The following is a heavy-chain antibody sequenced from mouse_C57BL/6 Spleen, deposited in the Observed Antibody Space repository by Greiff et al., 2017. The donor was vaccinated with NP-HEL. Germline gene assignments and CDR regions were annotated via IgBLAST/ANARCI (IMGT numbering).Heavy chain of an antibody. Sequence: EVNVVESGGGLVKPGGSLKLSCAASGFTFSDYGMHWVRQAPEKGLEWVAYISSGSSTIYYADTVKGRFTISRDNAKNTLFLQMTSLRSEDTAMYYCARKATVVQAMDYWGQGTSVTVSS. CDR2: ISSGSSTI. CDR1: GFTFSDYG. D-gene: IGHD1-1*01. V-gene: IGHV5-17*01. J-gene: IGHJ4*01. CDR3: ARKATVVQAMDY.